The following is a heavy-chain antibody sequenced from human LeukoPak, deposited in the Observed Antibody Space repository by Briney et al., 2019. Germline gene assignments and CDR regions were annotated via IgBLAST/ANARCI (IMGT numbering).Heavy chain of an antibody. CDR3: ASPGSGGPRGYYYGMDV. V-gene: IGHV1-18*01. Sequence: ASVKVSCKASGYTFTSYGISWVRQAPGQGLEWMGWISAYNGNTNYAQKLQGRVTMTTDTSTSTAYMELRSLRSDGTAVYYCASPGSGGPRGYYYGMDVWGQGTTVTVSS. CDR1: GYTFTSYG. D-gene: IGHD3-10*01. J-gene: IGHJ6*02. CDR2: ISAYNGNT.